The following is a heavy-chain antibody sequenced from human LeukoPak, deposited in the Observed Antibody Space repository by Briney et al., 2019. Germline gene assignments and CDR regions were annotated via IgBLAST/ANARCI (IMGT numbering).Heavy chain of an antibody. J-gene: IGHJ3*02. CDR3: ARIWEARQSYDAFDI. V-gene: IGHV1-18*01. CDR2: ISAYNGNT. Sequence: ASVKVSCKASGYTFTSYGISWVRQAPGQGLEWMGWISAYNGNTNYAQKLQGRVTMTTDTSTSTAYMELRSLRSDDTAVYYCARIWEARQSYDAFDIWGQGTMVTVSS. D-gene: IGHD1-26*01. CDR1: GYTFTSYG.